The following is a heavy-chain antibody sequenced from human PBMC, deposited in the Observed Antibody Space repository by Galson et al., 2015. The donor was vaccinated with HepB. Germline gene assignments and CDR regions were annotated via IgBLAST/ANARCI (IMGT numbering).Heavy chain of an antibody. CDR3: ARVPRQFCSGGTCNGYYYDY. D-gene: IGHD2-15*01. V-gene: IGHV1-3*01. CDR2: INVANGNT. Sequence: SVKVSCKASGYTFISYAMHWVRLAPGQRLEWMGWINVANGNTKYSQKFQDRVTFTRDTSASTATMELSSLRSEDTAVYYCARVPRQFCSGGTCNGYYYDYWGQGALVTVSS. CDR1: GYTFISYA. J-gene: IGHJ4*02.